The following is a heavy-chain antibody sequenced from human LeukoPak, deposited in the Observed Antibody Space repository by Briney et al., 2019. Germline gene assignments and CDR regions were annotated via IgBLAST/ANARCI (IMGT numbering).Heavy chain of an antibody. J-gene: IGHJ4*02. V-gene: IGHV3-23*01. Sequence: GGSLRLSCTASGFTLSSYEMSWIRQAPGKGLEWVSAISGSGGSTYYADSVKGRFTISRDNSKNTLYLQMNSLRAEDTAVYYCAKGDAMVRGVIVYFDYWGQGTLVTVSS. CDR2: ISGSGGST. CDR1: GFTLSSYE. D-gene: IGHD3-10*01. CDR3: AKGDAMVRGVIVYFDY.